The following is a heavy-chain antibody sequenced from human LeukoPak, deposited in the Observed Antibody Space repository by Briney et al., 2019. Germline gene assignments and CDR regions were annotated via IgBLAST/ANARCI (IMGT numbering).Heavy chain of an antibody. CDR3: ARDSIFGVVTEAFDI. D-gene: IGHD3-3*01. V-gene: IGHV3-21*01. Sequence: GGSLRLSCAASGFTFSSYSMNWVRQAPGKGLEWVSSISSSSSYIYYADSVKGRFTNSRDNAKNSLYLQMNSLRAEDTAVYYCARDSIFGVVTEAFDIWGQGTMVTVSS. J-gene: IGHJ3*02. CDR1: GFTFSSYS. CDR2: ISSSSSYI.